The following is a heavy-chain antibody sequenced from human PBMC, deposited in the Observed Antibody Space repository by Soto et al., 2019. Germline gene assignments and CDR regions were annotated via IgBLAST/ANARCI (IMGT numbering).Heavy chain of an antibody. CDR2: ISGSGGST. CDR3: AKDARPDGYWDFDY. Sequence: GGSLRLSCVVSGFTFSSNAMTWVRQTPEEGLQWVSAISGSGGSTFYADSVKGRFTISRDNSKNTLYLQMNSLRVEDTAIYYCAKDARPDGYWDFDYWGQGALVTVSS. D-gene: IGHD5-12*01. J-gene: IGHJ4*02. CDR1: GFTFSSNA. V-gene: IGHV3-23*01.